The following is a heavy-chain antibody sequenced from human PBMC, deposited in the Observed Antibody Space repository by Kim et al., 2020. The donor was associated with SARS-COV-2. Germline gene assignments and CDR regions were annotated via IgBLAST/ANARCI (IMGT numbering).Heavy chain of an antibody. CDR2: INPSGGST. CDR1: GYTFTSYY. J-gene: IGHJ5*02. CDR3: ARDGAVAGTGWFDP. D-gene: IGHD6-19*01. Sequence: SVKVSCKASGYTFTSYYMHWVRQAPGQGLEWMGIINPSGGSTSYAQKFQGRVTMTKDTPTSTVYMELSSLRSEDTAGYSCARDGAVAGTGWFDPWGQGTLVTVSS. V-gene: IGHV1-46*01.